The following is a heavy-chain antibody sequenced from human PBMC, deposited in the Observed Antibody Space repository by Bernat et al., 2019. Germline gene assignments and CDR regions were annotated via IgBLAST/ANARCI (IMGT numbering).Heavy chain of an antibody. Sequence: QVQLVWSGGGVVQPGRSLRLSCAASGFTFSSYGMHWVPQAPGKGRGWVAVIWYDGSNKYYADSVKGRFTISRDNSKNTLYLQMNSLRAEDTAVYYCAREDRSSYDFWSGYYRDRCFDYWGQGTLVTVSS. J-gene: IGHJ4*02. D-gene: IGHD3-3*01. CDR1: GFTFSSYG. V-gene: IGHV3-33*01. CDR3: AREDRSSYDFWSGYYRDRCFDY. CDR2: IWYDGSNK.